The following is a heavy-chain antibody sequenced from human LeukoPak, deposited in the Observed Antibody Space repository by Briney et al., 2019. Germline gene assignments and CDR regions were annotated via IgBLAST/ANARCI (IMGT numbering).Heavy chain of an antibody. V-gene: IGHV3-23*01. Sequence: PGGSLRLSCAASGFTFSSYAMSWVRQAPGKGLEWVSTISGSGGSTYYTDSVKGRFTISRDNSKNTLYLQMNSLRAEDTAVYYCARYDFWSGYSRLIDYWGQGTLDTVSS. CDR1: GFTFSSYA. J-gene: IGHJ4*02. CDR3: ARYDFWSGYSRLIDY. D-gene: IGHD3-3*01. CDR2: ISGSGGST.